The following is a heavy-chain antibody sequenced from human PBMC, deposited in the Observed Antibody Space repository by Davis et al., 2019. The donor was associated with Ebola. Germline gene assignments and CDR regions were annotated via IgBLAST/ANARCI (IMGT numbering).Heavy chain of an antibody. CDR3: ARGGETVTGTASHGMDV. V-gene: IGHV3-23*01. D-gene: IGHD1-14*01. CDR1: GFTFSSYS. Sequence: GGSLRLSCAASGFTFSSYSMNWVRQAPGKGLEWVSALSGSGGLSYYADSVKGRFTISRDNSKNTLYLQMDSLTAEDTAVYYCARGGETVTGTASHGMDVWGQGTTVTVSS. CDR2: LSGSGGLS. J-gene: IGHJ6*02.